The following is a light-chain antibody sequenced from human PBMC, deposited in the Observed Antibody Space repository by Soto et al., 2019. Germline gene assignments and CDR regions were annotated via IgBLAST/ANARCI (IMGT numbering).Light chain of an antibody. Sequence: QSALTQPASVSGSPGQSITISCSGTSSDIGTYDHVAWFQQFPGKTPKLMIYSVSNRPSGVSYRFSGSKSGNTASLTISGLQAEDEADYYCSSYTGSRSVVFGAGTKLTVL. CDR3: SSYTGSRSVV. CDR2: SVS. J-gene: IGLJ2*01. CDR1: SSDIGTYDH. V-gene: IGLV2-14*01.